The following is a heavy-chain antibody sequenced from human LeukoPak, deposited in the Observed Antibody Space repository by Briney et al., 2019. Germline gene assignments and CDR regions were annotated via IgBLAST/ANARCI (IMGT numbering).Heavy chain of an antibody. V-gene: IGHV3-23*01. J-gene: IGHJ4*02. D-gene: IGHD4-17*01. CDR1: GFTFSSYA. CDR2: ISGSGGST. Sequence: GGSLRLSCAASGFTFSSYAMSWVRQAPGKGLEWVSAISGSGGSTYFADSVKGRFTISRDNSKNTLYLQMNSLRAEDTAVYYCATHDYGDRFDYWGQGTLVTVSS. CDR3: ATHDYGDRFDY.